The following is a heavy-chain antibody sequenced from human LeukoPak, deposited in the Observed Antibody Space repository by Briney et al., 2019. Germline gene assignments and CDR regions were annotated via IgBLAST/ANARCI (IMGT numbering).Heavy chain of an antibody. CDR1: GGSISSSSYY. J-gene: IGHJ6*03. CDR2: IYYSGST. Sequence: TTSETLSLTCTVSGGSISSSSYYWGWIRQPPGKGLEWIGSIYYSGSTYYNPSLKSRVTISVDTSKNQFSLKLSSVTAADTAVYYCARTEPSYGSGTFYRPLEPNYIDVWGKGTTVTVSS. D-gene: IGHD3-10*01. CDR3: ARTEPSYGSGTFYRPLEPNYIDV. V-gene: IGHV4-39*07.